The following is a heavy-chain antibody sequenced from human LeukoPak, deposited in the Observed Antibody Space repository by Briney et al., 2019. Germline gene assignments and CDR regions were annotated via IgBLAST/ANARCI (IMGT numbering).Heavy chain of an antibody. CDR3: ARVGYCSSTSCSNWFDP. V-gene: IGHV4-59*01. D-gene: IGHD2-2*01. CDR2: IYYSGST. Sequence: SETLSLTCTVSGGSISSYYWSWIRQPPGKGLEWIGYIYYSGSTNYNPSLKSRVTISVDTSKNQFSLKLRSVTAADTAVYYCARVGYCSSTSCSNWFDPWGQGTLVTVSS. J-gene: IGHJ5*02. CDR1: GGSISSYY.